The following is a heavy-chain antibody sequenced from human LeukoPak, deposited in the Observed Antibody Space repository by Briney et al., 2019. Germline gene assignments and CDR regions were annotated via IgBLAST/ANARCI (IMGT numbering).Heavy chain of an antibody. CDR3: ARVGVAGTFDY. V-gene: IGHV1-3*01. Sequence: ASVKVSCKASGYTFTTYTMHWVRQAPGQRLEWMGWINAGNGNTKYAQKLQGRVTMTTDTSTSTAYMELRSLRSDDTAVYYCARVGVAGTFDYWGQGTLVTVSS. CDR2: INAGNGNT. D-gene: IGHD6-19*01. CDR1: GYTFTTYT. J-gene: IGHJ4*02.